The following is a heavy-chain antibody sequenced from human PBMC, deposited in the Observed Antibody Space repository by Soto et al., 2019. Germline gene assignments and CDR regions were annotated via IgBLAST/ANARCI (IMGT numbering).Heavy chain of an antibody. V-gene: IGHV1-18*01. CDR1: GYTFTSYG. CDR3: ARGVRASYSFDY. Sequence: QVQLVQSGAEVKKPGASVKVSCKASGYTFTSYGISWVRQAPGQGLEWMGWISAYNGNTNYAQMLQGRVTMTTNTSTITASLELRSLRSADTAVYYCARGVRASYSFDYWGQGTLVTVSS. D-gene: IGHD1-26*01. CDR2: ISAYNGNT. J-gene: IGHJ4*02.